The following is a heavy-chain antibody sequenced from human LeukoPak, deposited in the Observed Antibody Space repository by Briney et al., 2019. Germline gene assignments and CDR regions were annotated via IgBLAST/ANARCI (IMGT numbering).Heavy chain of an antibody. V-gene: IGHV3-30*03. D-gene: IGHD2-2*03. CDR2: ISNDGSNK. J-gene: IGHJ4*01. CDR1: GFTFSTYG. CDR3: ARSDMDMAG. Sequence: GGSLRLSCAASGFTFSTYGMHWVRQAPGKGLEWVAVISNDGSNKLYTDSVKGRFTISRDNSKNTLYLQLNSLRAEDTAVYYCARSDMDMAGGGQATLVTVHS.